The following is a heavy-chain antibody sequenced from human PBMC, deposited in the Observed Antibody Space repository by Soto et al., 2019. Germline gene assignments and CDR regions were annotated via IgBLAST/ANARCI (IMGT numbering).Heavy chain of an antibody. CDR3: ASALGGGIMNV. D-gene: IGHD3-16*01. J-gene: IGHJ6*04. CDR2: FFYRGTT. CDR1: GGGGVNSSDY. Sequence: QVQLQESGPGLVKPSETLSLTCTVSGGGGVNSSDYWSWIRQPRGKGLEWIGYFFYRGTTNYNPSLRGRVSISVDTSKNQVSLKLRSVTAADTAVYYCASALGGGIMNVWGAGTTVTVSS. V-gene: IGHV4-61*01.